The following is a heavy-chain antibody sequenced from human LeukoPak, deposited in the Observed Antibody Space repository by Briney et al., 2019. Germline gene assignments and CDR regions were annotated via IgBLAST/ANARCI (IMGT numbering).Heavy chain of an antibody. CDR3: ARDWEGLGEYWYFDL. Sequence: ASVKVSCKTSGYGFSDYYMHWVRQAPGQGLEYMGWINPNSGDNSCAQKFQGRVTMTRDTSISTAYMELSRLRSDDTAVYYCARDWEGLGEYWYFDLWGRGTLVTVSS. J-gene: IGHJ2*01. CDR1: GYGFSDYY. D-gene: IGHD1-26*01. V-gene: IGHV1-2*02. CDR2: INPNSGDN.